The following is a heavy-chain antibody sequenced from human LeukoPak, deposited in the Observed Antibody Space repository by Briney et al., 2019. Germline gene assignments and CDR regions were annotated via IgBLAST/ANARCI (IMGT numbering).Heavy chain of an antibody. Sequence: GGSLRLSCAAPGFTVSSNYMSWVRQAPGKGLEWVSVIYSSGSTYYADSVKGRFTISRDNSKNTLYLQMNSLRAEDTAVYYCARGSGSYYGGYYFDYWGQGTLVTVSS. CDR3: ARGSGSYYGGYYFDY. V-gene: IGHV3-53*01. CDR1: GFTVSSNY. CDR2: IYSSGST. J-gene: IGHJ4*02. D-gene: IGHD1-26*01.